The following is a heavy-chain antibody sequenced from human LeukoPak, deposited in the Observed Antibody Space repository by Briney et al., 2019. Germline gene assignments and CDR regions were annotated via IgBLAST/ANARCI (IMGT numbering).Heavy chain of an antibody. Sequence: SETLSLTCTVSGGSISSYYWSWIRQPPGKGLEWIGYIYYSGSTNYNPSLKSRVTISVDTSKNQFSLKLSSVTAADTAVYYCARLSGYCGGGSCSTRSYYYYYGMDVWGQGTTVTVSS. D-gene: IGHD2-15*01. CDR3: ARLSGYCGGGSCSTRSYYYYYGMDV. V-gene: IGHV4-59*08. CDR1: GGSISSYY. J-gene: IGHJ6*02. CDR2: IYYSGST.